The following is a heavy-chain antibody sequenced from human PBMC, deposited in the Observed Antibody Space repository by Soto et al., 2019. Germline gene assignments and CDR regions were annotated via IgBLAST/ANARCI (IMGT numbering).Heavy chain of an antibody. CDR1: GGSLSGYY. V-gene: IGHV4-34*01. D-gene: IGHD3-16*01. CDR2: IGHSGST. Sequence: SETLSLTCAVYGGSLSGYYWCWIRHPPGKGLEWIGEIGHSGSTIYNPSLESRVTISEDSSTNQFSLKLNSVTAADTAVYYCARHGGYYFDYWGKGAPVTVSS. CDR3: ARHGGYYFDY. J-gene: IGHJ4*02.